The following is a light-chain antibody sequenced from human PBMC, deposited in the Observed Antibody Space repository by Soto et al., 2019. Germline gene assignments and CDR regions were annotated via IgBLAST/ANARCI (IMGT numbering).Light chain of an antibody. J-gene: IGKJ3*01. CDR1: QDISYY. CDR3: QQLDSYPRT. V-gene: IGKV1-9*01. Sequence: IQLTQSPSSLSATVGDRVTITCRASQDISYYLAWYQQKPGKAPKLLIYAASTLQGGVPPRFTGGGSGTDFTLTISSLQPEDFAVYYCQQLDSYPRTFGPGTTVDIK. CDR2: AAS.